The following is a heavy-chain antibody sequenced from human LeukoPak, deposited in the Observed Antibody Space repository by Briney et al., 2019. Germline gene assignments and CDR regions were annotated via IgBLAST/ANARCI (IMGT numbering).Heavy chain of an antibody. CDR1: GYTFTNYT. CDR2: IDTNTGNP. CDR3: ARGYDTTGYFSY. V-gene: IGHV7-4-1*02. Sequence: ASVKVSCKASGYTFTNYTLNWVRQAPGQGLEWMGWIDTNTGNPTYAQGFIGRFVFPLDTSVTTAYQQISSLKAEDTAVYYCARGYDTTGYFSYWGQGTLVTVSS. J-gene: IGHJ4*02. D-gene: IGHD3-22*01.